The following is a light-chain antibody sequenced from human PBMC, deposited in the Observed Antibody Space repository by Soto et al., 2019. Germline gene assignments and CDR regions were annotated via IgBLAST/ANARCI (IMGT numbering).Light chain of an antibody. J-gene: IGKJ1*01. Sequence: DIQMTQSPSTLSASVGDRVTMTCRASQSIGSWLAWYQHKPGRAPKLLIFDGARLESGVPSRFSGSGSGTEFTFTISSLQPEDFATYFCQQSFSSSWTFGQGTKVDIK. V-gene: IGKV1-5*01. CDR1: QSIGSW. CDR2: DGA. CDR3: QQSFSSSWT.